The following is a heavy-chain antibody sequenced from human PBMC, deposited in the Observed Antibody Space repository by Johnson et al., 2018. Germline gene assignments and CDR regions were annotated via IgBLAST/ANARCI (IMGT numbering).Heavy chain of an antibody. J-gene: IGHJ3*02. CDR1: GGSFSGYY. CDR3: ARGPLWSPDAFDI. V-gene: IGHV4-34*01. D-gene: IGHD2-21*01. CDR2: INHSGST. Sequence: QVQLQQWGAGLLKXSETLSLXCAVYGGSFSGYYWSWIRKPPGKGLEWIGEINHSGSTNYNPSLKSRVTISVDKSKNQVSLKLTSVTAAATAVYSCARGPLWSPDAFDIWGQGTMVTVSS.